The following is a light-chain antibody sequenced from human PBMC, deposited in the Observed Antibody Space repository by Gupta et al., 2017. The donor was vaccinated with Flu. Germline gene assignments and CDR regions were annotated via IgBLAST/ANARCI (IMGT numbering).Light chain of an antibody. CDR2: AAS. J-gene: IGKJ1*01. CDR1: QSVSSY. CDR3: QQSDPALPWT. Sequence: DIQMTQSPSSLSASVGDRVTITCRASQSVSSYLNWYQQKPGKAPELLIYAASSLESGVPSRFSGGGSETDLTLTISSLQPEDFATYYCQQSDPALPWTFGQGTRVDIK. V-gene: IGKV1-39*01.